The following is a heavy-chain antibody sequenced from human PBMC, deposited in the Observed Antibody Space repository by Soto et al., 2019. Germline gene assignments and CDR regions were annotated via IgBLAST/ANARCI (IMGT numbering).Heavy chain of an antibody. D-gene: IGHD5-12*01. V-gene: IGHV4-34*01. J-gene: IGHJ5*02. Sequence: SETLSLTCAVYGGSFSGYYWSWIRQPPGKGLEWIGEINHSGSTNYNPSLKRRVTISVDTSKNQFSLKLRSVTAADAAVYYCARAPFDTRWLRPERWFDPWGQGTLVTVSS. CDR3: ARAPFDTRWLRPERWFDP. CDR1: GGSFSGYY. CDR2: INHSGST.